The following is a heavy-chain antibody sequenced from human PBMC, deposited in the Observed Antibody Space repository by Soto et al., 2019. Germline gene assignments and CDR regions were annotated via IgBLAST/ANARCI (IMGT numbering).Heavy chain of an antibody. V-gene: IGHV3-23*01. J-gene: IGHJ4*02. CDR3: AKALRNCGGDCYPDY. CDR2: ISGSGGST. CDR1: GFTFGSYA. D-gene: IGHD2-21*02. Sequence: EVQLLESEGDLVQPGGSLRLSCAASGFTFGSYAMSWVSQAPGKGLEWVLGISGSGGSTYYADSVKGRFTISRDNSKNTLYLQMNSLRAEDTAVYYCAKALRNCGGDCYPDYWGQGTLVTVSS.